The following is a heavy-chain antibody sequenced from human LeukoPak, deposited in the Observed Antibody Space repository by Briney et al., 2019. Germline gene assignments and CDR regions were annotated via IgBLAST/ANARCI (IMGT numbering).Heavy chain of an antibody. J-gene: IGHJ6*03. CDR2: MNPNSGNT. CDR3: ARGVRTIFGRPYYMDV. Sequence: ASVKVSCKASGYTLTSYDINWVRQATGQGLEWMGWMNPNSGNTGYAQKFQGRVTITRNTSISTAYMELSSLRSEDTAVYYCARGVRTIFGRPYYMDVWGKGTTVTVSS. D-gene: IGHD3-3*01. V-gene: IGHV1-8*03. CDR1: GYTLTSYD.